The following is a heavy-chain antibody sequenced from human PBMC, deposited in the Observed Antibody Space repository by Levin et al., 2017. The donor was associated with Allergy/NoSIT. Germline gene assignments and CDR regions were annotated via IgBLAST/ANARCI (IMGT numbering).Heavy chain of an antibody. Sequence: LSLTCATSGFTLSHYGIHWVRQAPGKGLEWVAVMWYDGINKDYAESVEGRFTVSRDTSTNTVYLQMNSLSAEDTAVYYCARDVDTTSHFCRLDPWGQGTLVTVSS. J-gene: IGHJ5*02. V-gene: IGHV3-33*01. CDR2: MWYDGINK. CDR1: GFTLSHYG. D-gene: IGHD2/OR15-2a*01. CDR3: ARDVDTTSHFCRLDP.